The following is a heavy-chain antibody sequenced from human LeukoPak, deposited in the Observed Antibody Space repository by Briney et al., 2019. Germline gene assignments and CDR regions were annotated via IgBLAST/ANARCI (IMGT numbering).Heavy chain of an antibody. Sequence: SETLSLTCAVSGGSFSGYYWSWIRQPPGKGLEWIGEINNNESTNYNPSLKSRVTISVDTSKNQFSLKLSSVTAADTAVYYCARGVVVAASPDYFDCWGQGTLVTVSS. J-gene: IGHJ4*02. CDR3: ARGVVVAASPDYFDC. V-gene: IGHV4-34*01. CDR2: INNNEST. CDR1: GGSFSGYY. D-gene: IGHD2-15*01.